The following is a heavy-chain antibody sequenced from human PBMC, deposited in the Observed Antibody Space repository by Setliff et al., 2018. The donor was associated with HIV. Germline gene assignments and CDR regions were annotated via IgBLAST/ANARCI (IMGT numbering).Heavy chain of an antibody. V-gene: IGHV5-51*01. Sequence: GESLKISCKASGYSFSDYWIGWVRQMPGKGLEWMGIIFPDDSDTRYSPSFQGHVTISADKSISTAYLQRSSLKASDTAMYYCARRRLAYDSWGYRGNWFFDLWGRGTLVTVSS. J-gene: IGHJ2*01. D-gene: IGHD3-10*01. CDR3: ARRRLAYDSWGYRGNWFFDL. CDR2: IFPDDSDT. CDR1: GYSFSDYW.